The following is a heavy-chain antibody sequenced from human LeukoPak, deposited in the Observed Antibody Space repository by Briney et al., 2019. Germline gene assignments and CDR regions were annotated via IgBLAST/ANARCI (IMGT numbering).Heavy chain of an antibody. Sequence: SETLSLTCTVSGGSISSGGYYWSWIHQHPGKGLEWIGYIYYSGSTYYNPSLKSRVTISVDTSKNQFSLKLSSVTAADTAVYYCARDSRWNDVRYFDYWGQGTLVTVSS. V-gene: IGHV4-31*03. D-gene: IGHD1-1*01. CDR2: IYYSGST. CDR3: ARDSRWNDVRYFDY. CDR1: GGSISSGGYY. J-gene: IGHJ4*02.